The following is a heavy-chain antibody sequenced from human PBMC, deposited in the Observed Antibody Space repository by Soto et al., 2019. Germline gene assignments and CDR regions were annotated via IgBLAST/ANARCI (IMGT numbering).Heavy chain of an antibody. CDR3: AKPPMVDYGSSGYHPDYYFDY. Sequence: GGSLRLSCSASGVTLSSYAMSWVRQAPGKGLEWVSAISGSGGSTYYADSVKGRFTISRDNSKNTLYLQMNSLRAEDTAVYYCAKPPMVDYGSSGYHPDYYFDYWGQGTLVTVSS. CDR2: ISGSGGST. CDR1: GVTLSSYA. V-gene: IGHV3-23*01. J-gene: IGHJ4*02. D-gene: IGHD3-22*01.